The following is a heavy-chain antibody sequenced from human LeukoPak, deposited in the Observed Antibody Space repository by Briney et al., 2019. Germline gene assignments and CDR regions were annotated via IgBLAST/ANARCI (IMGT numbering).Heavy chain of an antibody. CDR1: GYTFTSYY. J-gene: IGHJ3*02. Sequence: ASVKVSCKASGYTFTSYYMHWVRQAPGRGLEWMRIINPSGGSTSYAQKFQGRVTMTRDTSTSTVYMELSSLRSEDTAVYYCARASYQGVGTTGDAFDIWGQGTMVTVSS. CDR3: ARASYQGVGTTGDAFDI. CDR2: INPSGGST. D-gene: IGHD1-1*01. V-gene: IGHV1-46*03.